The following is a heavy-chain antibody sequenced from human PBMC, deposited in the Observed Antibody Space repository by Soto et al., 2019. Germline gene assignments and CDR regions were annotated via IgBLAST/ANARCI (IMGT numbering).Heavy chain of an antibody. CDR1: GFIFNNAW. Sequence: EVKLVESGGGLVKPGGSLRLSCVASGFIFNNAWMNWVRQAPGKGLEWVGAIKTKPEGGTTDYAAPVKGRFTLSRDDSKSTLYLQMDSLRTEDTAVYFCTTRAGYGGRYYYYGLDVWGLGTAVTVSS. CDR3: TTRAGYGGRYYYYGLDV. J-gene: IGHJ6*02. V-gene: IGHV3-15*07. CDR2: IKTKPEGGTT. D-gene: IGHD4-17*01.